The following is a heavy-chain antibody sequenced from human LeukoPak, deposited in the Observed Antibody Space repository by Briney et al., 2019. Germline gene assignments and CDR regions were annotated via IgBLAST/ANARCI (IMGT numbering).Heavy chain of an antibody. D-gene: IGHD3-22*01. J-gene: IGHJ4*02. CDR3: ARLGGYDSSGYSGDY. V-gene: IGHV4-39*07. CDR2: IYYSGST. CDR1: GGSISSSSYY. Sequence: SETLSLTCTVSGGSISSSSYYWGWIRQPPGKGLEWIGSIYYSGSTYYNPSLKSRVTISVDTSKNQFSLKLSSVTAADTAVYYCARLGGYDSSGYSGDYWGQGTLVTVSS.